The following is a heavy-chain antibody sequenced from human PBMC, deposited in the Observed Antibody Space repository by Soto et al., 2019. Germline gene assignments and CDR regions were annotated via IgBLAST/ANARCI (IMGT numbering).Heavy chain of an antibody. D-gene: IGHD3-3*01. CDR2: INHSGST. J-gene: IGHJ5*02. CDR3: ARGAYWSGYYTALKYNWFDP. CDR1: GGSFSGYY. V-gene: IGHV4-34*01. Sequence: SETLSLTCAVYGGSFSGYYWSWIRQPPGKGLEWIGEINHSGSTNYNPSLKSRVTISVDTSKNQFSLKLGSVTAADTAVYYCARGAYWSGYYTALKYNWFDPWGQGTLVTVSS.